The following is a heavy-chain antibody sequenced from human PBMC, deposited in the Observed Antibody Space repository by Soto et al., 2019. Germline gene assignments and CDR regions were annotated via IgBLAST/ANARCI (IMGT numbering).Heavy chain of an antibody. Sequence: QLQLVESGGGVVRPGTSLRLSCTASGFRFKSFVMHWVRQAPGKGLEWVAFTSYDGSNKDYGHSVKGRFTVSRDNSQNTLHLQMDFLRPEDPALYYCARWGTTGGFDLWGQGTLVSVSS. J-gene: IGHJ4*02. CDR3: ARWGTTGGFDL. D-gene: IGHD3-16*01. CDR2: TSYDGSNK. CDR1: GFRFKSFV. V-gene: IGHV3-30*19.